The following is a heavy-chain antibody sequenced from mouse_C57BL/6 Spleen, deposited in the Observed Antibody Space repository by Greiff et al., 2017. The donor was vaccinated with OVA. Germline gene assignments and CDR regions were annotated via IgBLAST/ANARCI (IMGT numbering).Heavy chain of an antibody. D-gene: IGHD2-4*01. Sequence: QVQLQQPGAELVKPGASVKLSCKASGYTFTSYWMHWVKQRPGQGLEWIGMIHPNSGSTNSNEKFKSKATLTVDKSSSTAYMQLSSLTSEDSAVYYCAREGDDYAWFAYWGQGTLVTVSA. CDR1: GYTFTSYW. J-gene: IGHJ3*01. CDR2: IHPNSGST. CDR3: AREGDDYAWFAY. V-gene: IGHV1-64*01.